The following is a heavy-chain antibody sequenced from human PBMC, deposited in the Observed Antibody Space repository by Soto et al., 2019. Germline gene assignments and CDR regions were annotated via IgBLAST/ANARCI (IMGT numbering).Heavy chain of an antibody. CDR1: GFTFNNYA. V-gene: IGHV3-23*01. CDR2: ISGSGDTT. CDR3: AKGSNYDYFDY. J-gene: IGHJ4*02. Sequence: EVQLLESGGDLVQPGGSLRLSCAASGFTFNNYAMNWVRQAPGTGLEWVSVISGSGDTTYYADSVKGRFTISRDNSKNTLYLXMXSXRGXXXXLYSFAKGSNYDYFDYWGQGTLVTVSS. D-gene: IGHD3-16*01.